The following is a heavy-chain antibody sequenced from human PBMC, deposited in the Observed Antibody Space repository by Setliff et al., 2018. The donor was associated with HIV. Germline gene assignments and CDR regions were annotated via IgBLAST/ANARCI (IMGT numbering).Heavy chain of an antibody. CDR1: GGCLTGHY. CDR3: ARGLSIFGVATPGFYSFMDV. Sequence: SETLSLTCTVSGGCLTGHYWSWIRQPPGKGLEWIGYIHYSGSSNYNPSLKSRVSISVDTSKKQVSLKLNSVTYADTAVYYCARGLSIFGVATPGFYSFMDVGGKGTTVTVSS. D-gene: IGHD3-3*01. J-gene: IGHJ6*03. CDR2: IHYSGSS. V-gene: IGHV4-59*11.